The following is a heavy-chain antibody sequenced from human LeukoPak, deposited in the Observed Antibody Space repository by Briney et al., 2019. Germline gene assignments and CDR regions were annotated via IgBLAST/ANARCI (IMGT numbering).Heavy chain of an antibody. CDR2: IYPGDSGT. V-gene: IGHV5-51*01. D-gene: IGHD4-17*01. CDR3: ASTTVTAREKYYFEY. Sequence: GESLKISCKGSGYSFTSYWIGWVRQMPGKGLEWMGIIYPGDSGTRYSPSFQGQVTISADKSISTAYLQWSSLKASDTAMYYCASTTVTAREKYYFEYWGQGTLVTVSS. J-gene: IGHJ4*02. CDR1: GYSFTSYW.